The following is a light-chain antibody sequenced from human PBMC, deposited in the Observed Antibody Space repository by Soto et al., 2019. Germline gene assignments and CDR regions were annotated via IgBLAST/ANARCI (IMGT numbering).Light chain of an antibody. CDR3: QQRSNSVFT. CDR1: QSVSSY. CDR2: DAS. Sequence: EILLSQFPATPSLSPGERATLSCRASQSVSSYLAWYQQKPGQAPRLLIYDASNRATGIPARFSGSGSGTDFTLTISSLEPEDFAVYYCQQRSNSVFTFGPGTKVDIK. V-gene: IGKV3-11*01. J-gene: IGKJ3*01.